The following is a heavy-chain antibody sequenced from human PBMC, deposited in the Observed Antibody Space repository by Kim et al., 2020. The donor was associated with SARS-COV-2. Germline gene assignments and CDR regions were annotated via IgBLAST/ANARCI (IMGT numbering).Heavy chain of an antibody. Sequence: AQKFQGRVTMTEDTSTDTAYMELSSLRSEDTAVYYCATVRDSSRLYYFDYWGQGTLVTVSS. V-gene: IGHV1-24*01. D-gene: IGHD6-13*01. J-gene: IGHJ4*02. CDR3: ATVRDSSRLYYFDY.